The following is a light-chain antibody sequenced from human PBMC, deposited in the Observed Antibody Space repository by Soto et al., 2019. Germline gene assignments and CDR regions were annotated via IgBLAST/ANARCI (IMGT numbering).Light chain of an antibody. CDR3: QQYVNRPPWT. Sequence: IVWTQSPGTLSLSPGERATLSCRASQSVSSNLAWYQQKPGQAHRLLIYGASTRATGIPARCSGSGSGTEFSLTITSLQSVDFSLFYCQQYVNRPPWTFGQGTKGE. CDR2: GAS. CDR1: QSVSSN. J-gene: IGKJ1*01. V-gene: IGKV3-15*01.